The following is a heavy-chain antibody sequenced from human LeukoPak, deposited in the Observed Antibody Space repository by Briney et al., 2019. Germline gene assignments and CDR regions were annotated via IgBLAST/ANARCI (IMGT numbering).Heavy chain of an antibody. D-gene: IGHD6-19*01. J-gene: IGHJ4*02. CDR1: VYSFTHYA. CDR2: ITTYNGDT. V-gene: IGHV1-18*01. CDR3: ARDPSNTSGWYIYFDF. Sequence: GASVKVSCKTSVYSFTHYAISWVRQAPGQGLEWMGWITTYNGDTKYAQKLQGRFTMTSDTSTSTVYMELRSLTSDDTAVYYCARDPSNTSGWYIYFDFWGQGTLVTVSS.